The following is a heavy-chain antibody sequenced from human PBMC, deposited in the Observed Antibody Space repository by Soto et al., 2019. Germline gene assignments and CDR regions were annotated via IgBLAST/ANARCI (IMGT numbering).Heavy chain of an antibody. CDR2: IYYSGST. Sequence: PSETLSLTCTVSGGSISSYYWSWIRQPPGKGLEWIGYIYYSGSTNYNPSLKSRVTISVDTSKNQFSLKLSSVTAADTAVYYCARGLISGYYLYDAFDLWGRGTLVTVSS. J-gene: IGHJ2*01. CDR1: GGSISSYY. V-gene: IGHV4-59*01. D-gene: IGHD3-22*01. CDR3: ARGLISGYYLYDAFDL.